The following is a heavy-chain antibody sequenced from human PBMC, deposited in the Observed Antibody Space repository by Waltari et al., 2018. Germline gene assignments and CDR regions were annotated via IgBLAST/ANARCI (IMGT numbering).Heavy chain of an antibody. D-gene: IGHD3-3*01. J-gene: IGHJ6*02. CDR1: AGTSSSYA. Sequence: QVQLVQSGAEVKTPGSSVKVSCKASAGTSSSYAFSWVRQPPGQGLEWMGGIIPIFGTANYAQKFQGRVTITADESTSTAYMELSSLRSEDTAVYYCARVAIFGVPHYYGMDVWGQGTTVTVSS. V-gene: IGHV1-69*12. CDR3: ARVAIFGVPHYYGMDV. CDR2: IIPIFGTA.